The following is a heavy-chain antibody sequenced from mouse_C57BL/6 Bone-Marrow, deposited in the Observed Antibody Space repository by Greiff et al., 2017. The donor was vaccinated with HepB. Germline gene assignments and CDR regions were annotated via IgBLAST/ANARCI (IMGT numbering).Heavy chain of an antibody. CDR2: IWRGGST. CDR3: AKNDYDWDWYFDV. Sequence: QVQLKESGPGLVQPSQSLSITCTVSGFSLTSYGVHWVRQSPGKGLEWLGVIWRGGSTDYNAAFMSRLSITKDNSKSQVFFKMNSLQADDTAIYYCAKNDYDWDWYFDVWGTGTTVTVSS. J-gene: IGHJ1*03. CDR1: GFSLTSYG. D-gene: IGHD2-4*01. V-gene: IGHV2-5*01.